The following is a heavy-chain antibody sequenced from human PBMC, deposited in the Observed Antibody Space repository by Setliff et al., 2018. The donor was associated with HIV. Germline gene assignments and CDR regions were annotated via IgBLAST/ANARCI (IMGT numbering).Heavy chain of an antibody. Sequence: ASVKVSCKASGDTFSNYAISWVRQAPGQRLEWMGWIHAGSGDTQYSQKFQGRVTITRDTSASTVYMELSSLRSEDTAMYYCARDHPGIAYWGQGTMVTVSS. CDR1: GDTFSNYA. CDR3: ARDHPGIAY. V-gene: IGHV1-3*01. CDR2: IHAGSGDT. J-gene: IGHJ4*02.